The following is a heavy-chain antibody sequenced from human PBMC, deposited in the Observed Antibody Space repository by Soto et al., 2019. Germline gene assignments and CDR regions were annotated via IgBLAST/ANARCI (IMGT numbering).Heavy chain of an antibody. CDR2: IWKDGENK. Sequence: QVQLVESGGGVVRPGASLRLSCAASGFNFSSHAMHWVRQAPGKGLEWVSMIWKDGENKFYGDSVKGRVTIARDNSQKTEDQQMNSLGVEDTAVYYCTGDPAGSGWAFEFWGQGSLVTVSS. CDR1: GFNFSSHA. D-gene: IGHD6-19*01. J-gene: IGHJ4*02. CDR3: TGDPAGSGWAFEF. V-gene: IGHV3-33*01.